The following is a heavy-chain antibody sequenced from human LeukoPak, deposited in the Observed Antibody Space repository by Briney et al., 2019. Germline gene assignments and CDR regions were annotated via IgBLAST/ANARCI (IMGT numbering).Heavy chain of an antibody. Sequence: SETLSLTCAVSGGSFGASINSPNWWSWVRQPPGKGLEWIGEIFHSGSTNYNPSLKSRVTMSVDKSKNQFSLNLTSVTAADTAVYFCARAPRAYCSTTGSCFQDYWGQGTLVTVSS. CDR3: ARAPRAYCSTTGSCFQDY. CDR1: GGSFGASINSPNW. J-gene: IGHJ4*02. CDR2: IFHSGST. V-gene: IGHV4-4*02. D-gene: IGHD2-2*01.